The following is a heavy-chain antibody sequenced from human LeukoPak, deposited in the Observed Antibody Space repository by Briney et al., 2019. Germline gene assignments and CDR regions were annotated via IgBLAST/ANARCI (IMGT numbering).Heavy chain of an antibody. D-gene: IGHD5-18*01. J-gene: IGHJ4*02. Sequence: ASVTVSCTASGGTFSSYAISWVRQAPGQGLEWMGGIIPIFGTANYAQKFQGRVTITADESTSTAYMELSSLRSEDTAVYYCAREVAGYSYDIEFDYWGQGTLVTVSS. CDR3: AREVAGYSYDIEFDY. V-gene: IGHV1-69*13. CDR1: GGTFSSYA. CDR2: IIPIFGTA.